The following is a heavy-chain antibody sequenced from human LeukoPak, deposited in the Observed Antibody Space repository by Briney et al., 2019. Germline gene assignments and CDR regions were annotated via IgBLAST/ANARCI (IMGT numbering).Heavy chain of an antibody. CDR2: FDPEDGET. D-gene: IGHD3-22*01. Sequence: ASVEVSCKVSGYTLTELSMHWVRQAPGKGLEWMGGFDPEDGETIYAQKFQGRVTMTEDTSTDTAYMELSSLRSEDTAVYYCAIFQGYYYDSSGYYYSDWGQGTLVTVSS. V-gene: IGHV1-24*01. CDR3: AIFQGYYYDSSGYYYSD. J-gene: IGHJ4*02. CDR1: GYTLTELS.